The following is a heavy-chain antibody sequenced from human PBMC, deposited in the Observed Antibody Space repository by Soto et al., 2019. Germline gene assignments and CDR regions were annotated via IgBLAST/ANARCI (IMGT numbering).Heavy chain of an antibody. V-gene: IGHV4-39*01. J-gene: IGHJ4*02. CDR2: IDYNGVT. D-gene: IGHD2-15*01. CDR1: GGSIYRSGYY. Sequence: SETLSLTCTVSGGSIYRSGYYWCWIRQPRGRGLEWIGNIDYNGVTYSNPSLKSRVTISRDTSKNQFSLKLTSVTAADTALYYCGKVLVGATGHTDSDSWGPGTLVTVS. CDR3: GKVLVGATGHTDSDS.